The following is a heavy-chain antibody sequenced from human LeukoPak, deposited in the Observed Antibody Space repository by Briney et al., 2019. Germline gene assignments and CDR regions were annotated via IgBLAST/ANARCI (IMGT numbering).Heavy chain of an antibody. CDR2: IYHSGTT. D-gene: IGHD4-17*01. J-gene: IGHJ4*02. CDR1: GGSISSGGYY. V-gene: IGHV4-31*03. Sequence: SETLSLTCTVSGGSISSGGYYWSRIRQHPGRGLEWIGYIYHSGTTYYNPSLKSRVTISVDTSKNQFSLKLSSVTAADTAVYYCARANRALAYGDYFDYWGQGSLVTVSS. CDR3: ARANRALAYGDYFDY.